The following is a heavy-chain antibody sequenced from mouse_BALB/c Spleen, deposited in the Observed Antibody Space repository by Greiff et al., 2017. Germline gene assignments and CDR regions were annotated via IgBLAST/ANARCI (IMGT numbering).Heavy chain of an antibody. CDR3: ARSSYGYFDV. J-gene: IGHJ1*01. V-gene: IGHV14-3*02. CDR2: IDPANGNT. D-gene: IGHD1-1*01. CDR1: GFNIKDTY. Sequence: VQLKESGAELVKPGASVKLSCTASGFNIKDTYMHWVKQRPEQGLEWIGRIDPANGNTKYDPNFQGKATITADTSSNTASLQLSSLTSEDTAVSYCARSSYGYFDVWGAGTTVTVSS.